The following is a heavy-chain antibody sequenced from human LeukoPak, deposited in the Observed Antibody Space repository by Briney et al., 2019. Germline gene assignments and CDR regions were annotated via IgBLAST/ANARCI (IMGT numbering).Heavy chain of an antibody. Sequence: PSETLSLTCAVYGGSFSGYYWSWVRQPPGKGLEWIGEINHSGSTNYNPSLKSRVTISVDTSKNQFSLKLSSVTAADTAVYYRARRFYDSSGYPEHFDYWGQGTLVTVSS. D-gene: IGHD3-22*01. CDR1: GGSFSGYY. CDR3: ARRFYDSSGYPEHFDY. J-gene: IGHJ4*02. CDR2: INHSGST. V-gene: IGHV4-34*01.